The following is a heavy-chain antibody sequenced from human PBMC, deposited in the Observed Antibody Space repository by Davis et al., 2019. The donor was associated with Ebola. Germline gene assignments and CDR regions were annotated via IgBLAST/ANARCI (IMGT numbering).Heavy chain of an antibody. CDR2: INADGGST. Sequence: PGGSLRLSCEASGFPFRYYAMTWVRQAPGKGLEWVSRINADGGSTSYADSVEGRFTVSRDNAKNTLYVQMNSLRAEDTGIYYCGRVIFFPGIGMDIWGQGTTVTVPS. V-gene: IGHV3-74*01. D-gene: IGHD1-14*01. CDR1: GFPFRYYA. J-gene: IGHJ6*02. CDR3: GRVIFFPGIGMDI.